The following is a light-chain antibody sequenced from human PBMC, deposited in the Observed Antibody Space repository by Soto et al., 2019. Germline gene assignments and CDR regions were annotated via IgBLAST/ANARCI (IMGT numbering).Light chain of an antibody. V-gene: IGKV3-20*01. CDR2: GAS. Sequence: EMVLTQSPGTLSLSPGERATLSGRASQSVSSSYFAWYQQRFGQAPRLLIYGASSRATGIPDRFSGSGSGTDFTLTISRLEPEDFAVYYCQQYGSSSWTFGQGTKVEIK. CDR3: QQYGSSSWT. J-gene: IGKJ1*01. CDR1: QSVSSSY.